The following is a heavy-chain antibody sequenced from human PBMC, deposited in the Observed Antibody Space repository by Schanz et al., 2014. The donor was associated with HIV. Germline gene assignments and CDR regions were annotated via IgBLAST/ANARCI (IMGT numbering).Heavy chain of an antibody. Sequence: EVQLVESGGGLVQPGRSLRLSCAASGFTFDDYAMHWVRQAPGKGLEWVSGISWNSGSIGYADSVKGRFTISRDNAKNSLYLQMNSLRAEDTALYYCARENPLYYYLHGGPFDIWGQGTMVTVSS. CDR3: ARENPLYYYLHGGPFDI. V-gene: IGHV3-9*01. J-gene: IGHJ3*02. CDR2: ISWNSGSI. CDR1: GFTFDDYA. D-gene: IGHD3-10*01.